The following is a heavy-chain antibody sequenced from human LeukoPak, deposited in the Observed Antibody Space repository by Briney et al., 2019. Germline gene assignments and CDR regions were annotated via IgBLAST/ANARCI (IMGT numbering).Heavy chain of an antibody. V-gene: IGHV3-23*01. D-gene: IGHD4-17*01. J-gene: IGHJ4*02. Sequence: PGGSLRLSCAASGFTFSSYAMSWVCQAPGKGLEWVSGTSGSGDSTYYADSVKGRFTVSRDNSKNTLYLQMNSLRAEDTAVYYCARADGFTVTTHFDYWGQGTLVTVSS. CDR2: TSGSGDST. CDR3: ARADGFTVTTHFDY. CDR1: GFTFSSYA.